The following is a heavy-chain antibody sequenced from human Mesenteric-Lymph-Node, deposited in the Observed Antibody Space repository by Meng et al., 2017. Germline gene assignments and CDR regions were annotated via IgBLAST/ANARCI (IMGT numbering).Heavy chain of an antibody. CDR3: ASGGTRDGYNYVY. Sequence: QVRLVKAGAEGKKPGSSVKLSCKASGYTFTGYYMHWVRQAPGQGLEWMGRINPNSGGTNYAQKFQGRVTMTRDTSISTAYMELSRLRSDDTAVYYCASGGTRDGYNYVYWGQGTLVTVSS. D-gene: IGHD5-24*01. CDR2: INPNSGGT. V-gene: IGHV1-2*06. J-gene: IGHJ4*02. CDR1: GYTFTGYY.